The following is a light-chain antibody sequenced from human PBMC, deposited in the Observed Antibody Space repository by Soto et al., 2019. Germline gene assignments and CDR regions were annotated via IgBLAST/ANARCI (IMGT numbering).Light chain of an antibody. CDR3: QQSYSIVWT. V-gene: IGKV1-8*01. J-gene: IGKJ1*01. Sequence: AIRMIPSPSSFSASTGDRFTITCRASQGISSYLAWYQQKPGKAPKLLIYAASTLQSGVPSRFSGSGSGTDFTLTISGLQPEDSATYYCQQSYSIVWTFGKGTKVDIK. CDR1: QGISSY. CDR2: AAS.